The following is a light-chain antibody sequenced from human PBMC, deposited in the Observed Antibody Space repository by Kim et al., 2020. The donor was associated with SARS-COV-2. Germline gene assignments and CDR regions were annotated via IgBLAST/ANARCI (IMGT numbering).Light chain of an antibody. J-gene: IGLJ3*02. Sequence: ELTQPPSVSEAPRQRVTISCSGSNSNIGKNAVNWYQQFPGKAPKLLIYYDDLLPSGVSDRFSASKSGTSASLAISGLQSEDEADYYCSTWDDRLNGVVFGGGTQLTVL. CDR3: STWDDRLNGVV. CDR2: YDD. V-gene: IGLV1-36*01. CDR1: NSNIGKNA.